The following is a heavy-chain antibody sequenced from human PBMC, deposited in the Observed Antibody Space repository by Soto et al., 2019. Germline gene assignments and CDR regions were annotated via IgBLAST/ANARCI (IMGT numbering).Heavy chain of an antibody. Sequence: QVQLVQSGAEVKKPGASVKVSCKASGYTFTSYGISWVRQAPGQGLVWMGWISAYNGNTKYGQKLQGRVNMTTDTXXXXXXXXXXXXXXXXXXXXXXXXXXXXVDYWGQGTLVTVSS. J-gene: IGHJ4*02. V-gene: IGHV1-18*01. CDR2: ISAYNGNT. CDR3: XXXXXXVDY. CDR1: GYTFTSYG.